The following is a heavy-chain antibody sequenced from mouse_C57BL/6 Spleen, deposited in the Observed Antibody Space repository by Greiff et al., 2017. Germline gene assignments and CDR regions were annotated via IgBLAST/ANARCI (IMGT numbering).Heavy chain of an antibody. CDR2: INPSNGGT. Sequence: QVQLQQPGTELVKPGASVKLSCKASGYTFTSYWMHWVKQRPGQGLEWIGNINPSNGGTNYNEKFKSKATLTVDKSSSTSYMQLSSLTSEDSAVYYCARDDYDYYAMDYWGQGTSVTVSS. J-gene: IGHJ4*01. D-gene: IGHD2-4*01. V-gene: IGHV1-53*01. CDR1: GYTFTSYW. CDR3: ARDDYDYYAMDY.